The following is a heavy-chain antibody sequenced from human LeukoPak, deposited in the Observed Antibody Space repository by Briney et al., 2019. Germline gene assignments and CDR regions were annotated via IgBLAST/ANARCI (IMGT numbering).Heavy chain of an antibody. CDR3: ARDGRYSGSFDY. Sequence: GGSLRLSCAASGFTFSSYGMHWVRQAPGKGLEWVAFIRYDGSNKYYADSVKGRFTISRDNAKNSLSLQMNSLRAEDTAVYYCARDGRYSGSFDYWGQGTLVTVSS. CDR2: IRYDGSNK. CDR1: GFTFSSYG. D-gene: IGHD1-26*01. J-gene: IGHJ4*02. V-gene: IGHV3-30*02.